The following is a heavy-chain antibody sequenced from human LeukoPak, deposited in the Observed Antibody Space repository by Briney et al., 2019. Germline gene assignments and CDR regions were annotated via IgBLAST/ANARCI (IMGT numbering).Heavy chain of an antibody. V-gene: IGHV3-23*01. CDR3: AKGRLGYCSGGSCYPFDY. D-gene: IGHD2-15*01. CDR2: ISGSGGST. Sequence: GGSLRLSCAASGFTFSSYAMSWVRHAPGKGLEWVSAISGSGGSTYYADSVKGRFTISRDNSKNTPYLQMNRLRAEDTAVYYCAKGRLGYCSGGSCYPFDYWGQGTLVTVSS. CDR1: GFTFSSYA. J-gene: IGHJ4*02.